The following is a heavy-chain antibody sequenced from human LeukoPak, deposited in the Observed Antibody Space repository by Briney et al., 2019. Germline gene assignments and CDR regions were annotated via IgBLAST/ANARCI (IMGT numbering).Heavy chain of an antibody. V-gene: IGHV3-21*01. J-gene: IGHJ4*02. D-gene: IGHD3-9*01. CDR2: ISSSSSYI. CDR3: ARGNDILTGYLDY. CDR1: GFTFSSYS. Sequence: GGSLRLSCAASGFTFSSYSMNWVRQAPGKGLEWVSSISSSSSYIYYADSVKGRFTISRDNAKNSLYLQMNSLRAEDTAVYYCARGNDILTGYLDYWGQGTLVTVS.